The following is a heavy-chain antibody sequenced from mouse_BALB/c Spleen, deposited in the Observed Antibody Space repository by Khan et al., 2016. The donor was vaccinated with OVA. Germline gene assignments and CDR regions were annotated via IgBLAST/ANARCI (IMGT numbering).Heavy chain of an antibody. D-gene: IGHD3-3*01. Sequence: EVQLQESRPGLVKPSQSLSLTCSVTGHSITSGYRWNWIRQFPGNKLEWMGYISFDGGNHYNPSLKNRLSITRDTYKNQFFLKLNSVTTENTATYYCTRGGAVIPYWYFDVWGAGTTVTVSS. CDR3: TRGGAVIPYWYFDV. J-gene: IGHJ1*01. V-gene: IGHV3-6*02. CDR1: GHSITSGYR. CDR2: ISFDGGN.